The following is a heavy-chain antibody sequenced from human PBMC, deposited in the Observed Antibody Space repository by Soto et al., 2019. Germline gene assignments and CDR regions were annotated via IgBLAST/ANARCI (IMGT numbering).Heavy chain of an antibody. Sequence: PGGSLRLSCAASGFTFSSYGMHWVRQAPGKGLEWVAFISYDESNEYYADSVKGRFTISRDNSRTTLYLQMNSLRAEDAAVYYCARDATFCLDCWGRGTLVTVSS. D-gene: IGHD3-16*01. CDR2: ISYDESNE. CDR1: GFTFSSYG. J-gene: IGHJ4*02. V-gene: IGHV3-30*03. CDR3: ARDATFCLDC.